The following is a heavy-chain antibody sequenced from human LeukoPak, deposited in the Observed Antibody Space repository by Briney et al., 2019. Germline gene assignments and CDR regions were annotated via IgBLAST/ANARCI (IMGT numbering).Heavy chain of an antibody. D-gene: IGHD3-22*01. V-gene: IGHV1-8*01. Sequence: ASVKVSCKASGYTFTSYDINWVRQATGQGLEWMGWMNPNSGNTGYAQKFQGRVTMTRNTSISTAYMELSSLRSDDTAVYYCARDQPNYYDSSGYYYWGQGTLVTVSS. CDR1: GYTFTSYD. CDR3: ARDQPNYYDSSGYYY. J-gene: IGHJ4*02. CDR2: MNPNSGNT.